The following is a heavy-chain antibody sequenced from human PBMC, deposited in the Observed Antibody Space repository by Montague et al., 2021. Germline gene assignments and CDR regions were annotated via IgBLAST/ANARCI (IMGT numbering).Heavy chain of an antibody. CDR1: GFPFSTSW. CDR2: INPDGSST. J-gene: IGHJ3*02. D-gene: IGHD2-21*01. Sequence: SRRLSCAASGFPFSTSWIHWVRQAPGKGLVWVSRINPDGSSTNYADSVTGRFTISRDNGKNTLYLQMNSLRAEDTAVYFCARAGYYGGLDIWGQGTMVTASS. V-gene: IGHV3-74*01. CDR3: ARAGYYGGLDI.